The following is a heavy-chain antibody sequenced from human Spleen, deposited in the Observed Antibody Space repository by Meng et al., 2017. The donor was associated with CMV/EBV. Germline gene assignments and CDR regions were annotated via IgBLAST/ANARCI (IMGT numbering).Heavy chain of an antibody. J-gene: IGHJ3*02. D-gene: IGHD3-22*01. CDR1: GDSVSSNSAA. Sequence: SQTLSLTCAISGDSVSSNSAAWNWIRQSPSRGLEWLGRTYYRSKWYDDYAVSVKSRITINPDTSKNQFSLQLNSVTPEDTAVYYCARDRNYETTGYYGDDAFDIWGRGTMVTVSS. CDR3: ARDRNYETTGYYGDDAFDI. V-gene: IGHV6-1*01. CDR2: TYYRSKWYD.